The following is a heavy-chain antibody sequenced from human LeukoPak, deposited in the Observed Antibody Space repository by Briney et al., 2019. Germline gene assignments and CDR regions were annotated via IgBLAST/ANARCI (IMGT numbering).Heavy chain of an antibody. D-gene: IGHD1-26*01. CDR2: LYTSGST. J-gene: IGHJ4*02. V-gene: IGHV4-4*07. Sequence: SETLSLTCTVSGGSVSGFYWSWIRQPAGKGLEWIGRLYTSGSTNYNASLKSRVSMSVDTSKNQFSLKLSSVTAADTAVFYCARENSGSYREFDYWGQGTLVTVSS. CDR1: GGSVSGFY. CDR3: ARENSGSYREFDY.